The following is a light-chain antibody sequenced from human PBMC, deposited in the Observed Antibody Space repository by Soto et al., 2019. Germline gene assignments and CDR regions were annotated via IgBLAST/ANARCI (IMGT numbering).Light chain of an antibody. V-gene: IGLV1-40*01. CDR1: SSNIGAGSD. Sequence: QSVLTQPPSVSGAPGQRLTISCTGSSSNIGAGSDVHWYQPFPGKAPNLLIYANTDRPSGVPDRFSGSKSGTSASLAIARLQAEDEADYYCQSFDSSLSSYVFGGGTKVTVL. CDR2: ANT. CDR3: QSFDSSLSSYV. J-gene: IGLJ1*01.